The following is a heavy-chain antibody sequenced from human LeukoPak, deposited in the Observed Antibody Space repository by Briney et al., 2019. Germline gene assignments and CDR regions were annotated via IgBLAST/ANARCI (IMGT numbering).Heavy chain of an antibody. D-gene: IGHD1-26*01. Sequence: GGSLRLSCAASGFTFSSYVMSWVRQAPGKGLEWVSAISGSGGSTYYADSVKGRFTISRDNSKNTLYLQMNSLRAEDTAVYYCASGSYPYYYYYMDVWGKGTTVTVSS. CDR1: GFTFSSYV. CDR2: ISGSGGST. J-gene: IGHJ6*03. CDR3: ASGSYPYYYYYMDV. V-gene: IGHV3-23*01.